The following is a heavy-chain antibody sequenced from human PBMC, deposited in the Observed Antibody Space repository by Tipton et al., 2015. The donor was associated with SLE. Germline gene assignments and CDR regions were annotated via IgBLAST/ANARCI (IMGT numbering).Heavy chain of an antibody. CDR2: IYTSGST. CDR3: ARDGWGITMVQDGMDV. D-gene: IGHD3-10*01. V-gene: IGHV4-4*07. CDR1: GGSISSYY. Sequence: TLSLTCTVSGGSISSYYWSWIRQPAGKGLEWIGHIYTSGSTNYNPSLKSRVTISVDTSKNQFSLKLSSVTAADTAVYYCARDGWGITMVQDGMDVWGQETTVTVSS. J-gene: IGHJ6*02.